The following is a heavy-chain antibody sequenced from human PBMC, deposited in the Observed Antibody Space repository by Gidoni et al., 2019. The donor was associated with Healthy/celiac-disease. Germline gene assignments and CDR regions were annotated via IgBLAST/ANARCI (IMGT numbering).Heavy chain of an antibody. J-gene: IGHJ4*02. V-gene: IGHV3-7*01. Sequence: EVQLVESGGGLVQPGGSLRLSCAASGFTLSSYWMSWVRQAPGKGLEWVANLKQDGSGKYYVDSVKGRFTISRDNAKNSLYLQMNSLRAEDTAVYYGARDPYSGSSHFDYWGQGTLVTVSS. D-gene: IGHD1-26*01. CDR1: GFTLSSYW. CDR2: LKQDGSGK. CDR3: ARDPYSGSSHFDY.